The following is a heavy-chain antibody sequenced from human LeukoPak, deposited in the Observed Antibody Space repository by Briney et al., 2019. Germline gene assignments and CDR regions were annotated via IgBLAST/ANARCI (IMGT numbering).Heavy chain of an antibody. J-gene: IGHJ4*02. CDR3: ARRDGDNDRGFEY. V-gene: IGHV3-33*01. Sequence: GTSLRLSCAASGFTFSDYGMHWVRQAPGKGLEWVAVIWYDGSIKYYADSVKGRFTISRDNSENTLYLQMNRLRAEDTAVYYCARRDGDNDRGFEYWGQGTLVTVSS. D-gene: IGHD4-23*01. CDR1: GFTFSDYG. CDR2: IWYDGSIK.